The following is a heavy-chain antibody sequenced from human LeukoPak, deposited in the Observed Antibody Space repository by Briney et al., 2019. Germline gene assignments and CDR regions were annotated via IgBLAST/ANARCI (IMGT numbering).Heavy chain of an antibody. CDR1: GYTFSGYY. Sequence: ASVKVSCKASGYTFSGYYMHWVRQAPGQGLEWMGWINPNSGDTNYAQKFQGRVSMTRDTSINTAYTELSRLRSDDTSVYYCARTLPNYYYGMDVWGQGTTVTVSS. CDR3: ARTLPNYYYGMDV. J-gene: IGHJ6*02. V-gene: IGHV1-2*02. D-gene: IGHD1-26*01. CDR2: INPNSGDT.